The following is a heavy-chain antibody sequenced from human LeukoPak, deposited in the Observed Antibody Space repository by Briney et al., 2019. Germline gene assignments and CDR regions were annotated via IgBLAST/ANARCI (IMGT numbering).Heavy chain of an antibody. CDR3: AKGPDSGWELLN. V-gene: IGHV1-2*02. CDR2: INPNSGGT. D-gene: IGHD1-26*01. J-gene: IGHJ4*02. CDR1: GYTFTGYY. Sequence: ASVKVSCKASGYTFTGYYMHWVRQAPGQGLEWMGWINPNSGGTNYAQKFQGRVTVTRDTSITTAYMELSRLTSDDTALYYCAKGPDSGWELLNWGQGTLVTVSS.